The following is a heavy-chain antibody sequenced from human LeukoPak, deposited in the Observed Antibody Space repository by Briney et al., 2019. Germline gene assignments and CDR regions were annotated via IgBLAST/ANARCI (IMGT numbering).Heavy chain of an antibody. CDR3: ATGPHLGLLNYDFWSGYPQGAFDI. J-gene: IGHJ3*02. V-gene: IGHV4-59*12. Sequence: SETLSLTCTVSGGSISSYYWSWIRQPPGKGLEWIGYIYYSGSTNYNPSLKSRVTISVDTSKNQFSLKLSSVTAADTAVYYCATGPHLGLLNYDFWSGYPQGAFDIWGQGTMVTVSS. CDR1: GGSISSYY. CDR2: IYYSGST. D-gene: IGHD3-3*01.